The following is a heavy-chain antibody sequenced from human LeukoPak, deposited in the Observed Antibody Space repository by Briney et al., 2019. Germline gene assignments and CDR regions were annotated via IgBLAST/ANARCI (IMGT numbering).Heavy chain of an antibody. J-gene: IGHJ6*02. CDR3: AKDKGLRYYYDSSGYYRAPGYGMDV. D-gene: IGHD3-22*01. V-gene: IGHV3-23*01. CDR1: GFTFSSYA. CDR2: ISRSGGST. Sequence: GGSLRLSCAASGFTFSSYAMSWVRQAPGKGLEWVSAISRSGGSTYYADPVKGRFTISRDNSKNTLYLQMNSLRAEDTAVYYCAKDKGLRYYYDSSGYYRAPGYGMDVWGQGTTVTVSS.